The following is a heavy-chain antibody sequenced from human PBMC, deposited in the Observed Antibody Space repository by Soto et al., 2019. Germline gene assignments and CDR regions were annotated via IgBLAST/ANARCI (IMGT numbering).Heavy chain of an antibody. J-gene: IGHJ6*02. V-gene: IGHV4-59*01. Sequence: SETLSLTCTVSGGSISSYYWSWIRQPPGKGLEWIGYIYYSGSTNYNPSLKSRVTISVDTSKNQFSLKLSSVTAADTPVYYCARGGYDFWSGYYLSYYYGMDVWGQGTKVTVYS. CDR2: IYYSGST. CDR3: ARGGYDFWSGYYLSYYYGMDV. CDR1: GGSISSYY. D-gene: IGHD3-3*01.